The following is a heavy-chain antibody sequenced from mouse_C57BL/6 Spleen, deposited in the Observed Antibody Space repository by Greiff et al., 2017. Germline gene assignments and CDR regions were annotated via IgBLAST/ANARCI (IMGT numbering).Heavy chain of an antibody. CDR1: GYTFTSYG. D-gene: IGHD1-1*01. CDR2: IYPRSGNT. CDR3: ARCGTTLSYFDV. J-gene: IGHJ1*03. Sequence: VKLMESGAELARPGASVKLSCKASGYTFTSYGISWVKQRTGQGLEWIGEIYPRSGNTYYNEKFKGKATLTADKSSSTAYMELRSLTSEDSAVYFCARCGTTLSYFDVWGTGTTVTVSS. V-gene: IGHV1-81*01.